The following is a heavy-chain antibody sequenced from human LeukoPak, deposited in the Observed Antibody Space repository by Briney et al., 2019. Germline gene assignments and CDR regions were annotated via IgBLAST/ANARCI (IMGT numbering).Heavy chain of an antibody. V-gene: IGHV4-59*01. CDR2: IYYSGTT. Sequence: PSETLSLTCTVSGGSISSCYWSWIRQRPASGPEEIGFIYYSGTTSYNPSLKGRVTISMDTSNNHFSLKLRSVTAGDTAVYYCARGWPDYYSMDIWGPGTTVTVSS. D-gene: IGHD2-15*01. CDR1: GGSISSCY. CDR3: ARGWPDYYSMDI. J-gene: IGHJ6*02.